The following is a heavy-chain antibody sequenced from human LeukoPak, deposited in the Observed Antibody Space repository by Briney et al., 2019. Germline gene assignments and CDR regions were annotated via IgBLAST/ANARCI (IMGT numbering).Heavy chain of an antibody. CDR3: ARDLVVVGSSFSYGMDV. CDR1: GFTFSSYE. D-gene: IGHD2-15*01. J-gene: IGHJ6*02. Sequence: GGSLRLSCAASGFTFSSYEMNWVRQAPGKGLEWVSYISSSGSTIYYADSVKGRFTISRDNAKNSLYLQMNSLRADDTAVYYCARDLVVVGSSFSYGMDVWGQGTTVSVSS. V-gene: IGHV3-48*03. CDR2: ISSSGSTI.